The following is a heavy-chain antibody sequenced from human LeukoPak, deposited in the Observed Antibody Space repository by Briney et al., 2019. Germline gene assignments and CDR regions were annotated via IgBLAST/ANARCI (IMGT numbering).Heavy chain of an antibody. CDR2: ISSSSSYI. Sequence: GGSLRLSCAASGFTFSSYSMNWVRQAPGKGLEWVSSISSSSSYIYYADSVKGRFTISRDNAKNSLYLQMNSLRAEDTAVYHCARDYDSSGYWRDDAFDIWGQGTMVTVSS. V-gene: IGHV3-21*01. D-gene: IGHD3-22*01. CDR3: ARDYDSSGYWRDDAFDI. CDR1: GFTFSSYS. J-gene: IGHJ3*02.